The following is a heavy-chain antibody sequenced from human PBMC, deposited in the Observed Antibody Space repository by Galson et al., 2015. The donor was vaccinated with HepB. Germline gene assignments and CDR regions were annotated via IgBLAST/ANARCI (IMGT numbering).Heavy chain of an antibody. J-gene: IGHJ6*03. D-gene: IGHD3-22*01. Sequence: SLRLSCAASGFTFSSYGMHWVRQAPGKGLEWVAVIWYDGSNKYYADSVKGRFTISRDNSKNTLYLQMNSLRAEDTAVYYCARDYYYDSSGYYYVLSYYMDVWGKGTTVTVSS. CDR1: GFTFSSYG. V-gene: IGHV3-33*01. CDR2: IWYDGSNK. CDR3: ARDYYYDSSGYYYVLSYYMDV.